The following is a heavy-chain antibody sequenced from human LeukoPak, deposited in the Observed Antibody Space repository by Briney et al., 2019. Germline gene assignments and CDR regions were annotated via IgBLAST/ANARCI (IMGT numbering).Heavy chain of an antibody. J-gene: IGHJ5*02. CDR2: ISSSGSTI. Sequence: PGGSLRLSCAASRFTFSSYEMNWVRQAPGKGLEWVSYISSSGSTIYYADSVEGRFTISRDNAKNSLYLQMNSLRAEDTAVYYCGRGLPKGEDYYGSGSYMVDPWGQGTLVTVSS. V-gene: IGHV3-48*03. D-gene: IGHD3-10*01. CDR3: GRGLPKGEDYYGSGSYMVDP. CDR1: RFTFSSYE.